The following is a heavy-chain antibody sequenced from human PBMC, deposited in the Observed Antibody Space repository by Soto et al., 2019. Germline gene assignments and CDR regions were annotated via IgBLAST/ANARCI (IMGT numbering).Heavy chain of an antibody. D-gene: IGHD3-22*01. CDR3: ARVPARVAYYYDSSGYGNALDI. J-gene: IGHJ3*02. V-gene: IGHV6-1*01. CDR1: GDSVSSNSAA. Sequence: SQTLSLTCVISGDSVSSNSAAWNWIRQSPSRGLEWLGRTYYRSKWYNDYAVSVNSRITINPDTSKNQFSLQLNSVTPEDTAVYYRARVPARVAYYYDSSGYGNALDIWGQGTMVTVSS. CDR2: TYYRSKWYN.